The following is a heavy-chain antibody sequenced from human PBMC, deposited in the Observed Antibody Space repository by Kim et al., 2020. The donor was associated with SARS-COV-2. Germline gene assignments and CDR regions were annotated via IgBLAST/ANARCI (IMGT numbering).Heavy chain of an antibody. Sequence: GGSLRLSFAASGFTFSNYYMHWVRQATGKGLEWVSAIGTAGDTYYPGSVKGRFTISRENAKNSLYLQMNSLRAGDTAVYYFARGAGPDYYYYGMDVWGQGPTVTVSS. CDR1: GFTFSNYY. V-gene: IGHV3-13*04. CDR3: ARGAGPDYYYYGMDV. J-gene: IGHJ6*02. CDR2: IGTAGDT.